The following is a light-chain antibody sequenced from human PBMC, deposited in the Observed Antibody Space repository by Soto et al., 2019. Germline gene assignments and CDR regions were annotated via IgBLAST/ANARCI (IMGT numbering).Light chain of an antibody. CDR2: GAS. Sequence: AIQMTQSPSSLSASVGDRVTITCRASQAIRNDLDWYQQKPGKAPKLLIYGASSLQSGVPSRFSGSGSGTDFPLTISSLQPEDFATYSCLQDYTYPRTFGQGTRVEIK. V-gene: IGKV1-6*01. CDR1: QAIRND. J-gene: IGKJ1*01. CDR3: LQDYTYPRT.